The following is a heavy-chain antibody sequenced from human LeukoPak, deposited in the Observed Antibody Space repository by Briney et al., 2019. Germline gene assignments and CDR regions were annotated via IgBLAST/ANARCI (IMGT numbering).Heavy chain of an antibody. J-gene: IGHJ6*03. Sequence: GASVKVSCKVSGYTLTELSMHWVRQAPGKGLEWMGGFDPEGGETIYAQKFQGRVTMTEDTSTDTAYMELSSLRSEDTAVYYCATGPVLSTSDYYYYMDVWGKGTTVTVSS. CDR3: ATGPVLSTSDYYYYMDV. V-gene: IGHV1-24*01. CDR2: FDPEGGET. D-gene: IGHD2-2*01. CDR1: GYTLTELS.